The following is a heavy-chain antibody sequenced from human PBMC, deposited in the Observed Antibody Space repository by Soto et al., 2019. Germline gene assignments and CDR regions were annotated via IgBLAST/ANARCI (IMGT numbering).Heavy chain of an antibody. J-gene: IGHJ4*02. Sequence: QVQLVQSGAEVKKAGASVKVSCKASGYTFTNYAFSWVRQAPGQGLEWMGWISAYNGNTNYPQKLQGRVTMTTDTSTRTAYMELRSLRSDDTADYYCARDQEATGPFDCWGQGTLVTVSS. CDR1: GYTFTNYA. CDR2: ISAYNGNT. CDR3: ARDQEATGPFDC. V-gene: IGHV1-18*01. D-gene: IGHD6-13*01.